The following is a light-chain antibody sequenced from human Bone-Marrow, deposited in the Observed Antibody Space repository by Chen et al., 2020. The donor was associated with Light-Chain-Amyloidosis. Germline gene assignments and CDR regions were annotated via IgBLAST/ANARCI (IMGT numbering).Light chain of an antibody. CDR1: SSDIGGYNY. Sequence: QSALTQPASVSGSPGQSITIPCTGTSSDIGGYNYVPWYQQHPDKAPKLMIYDVSNRPSGVSDCFSGSKSGYTATLTISGLQAEDEADYYCSSYTSRTTHVVFGGGTKLTVL. V-gene: IGLV2-14*03. CDR3: SSYTSRTTHVV. J-gene: IGLJ2*01. CDR2: DVS.